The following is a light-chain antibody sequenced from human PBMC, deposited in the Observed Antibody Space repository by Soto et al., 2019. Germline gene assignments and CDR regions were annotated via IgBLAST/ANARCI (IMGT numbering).Light chain of an antibody. Sequence: QSVLTQPASVSGSPGQSITISCTGTSSDVGSYNLVSWHQQHPGKAPKLVIYEGSKRPSGVSNRFSGSKSGNTASLTISGLQDEEEADYYCCSYESSITYVFGTGTKVTVL. V-gene: IGLV2-23*01. CDR3: CSYESSITYV. J-gene: IGLJ1*01. CDR1: SSDVGSYNL. CDR2: EGS.